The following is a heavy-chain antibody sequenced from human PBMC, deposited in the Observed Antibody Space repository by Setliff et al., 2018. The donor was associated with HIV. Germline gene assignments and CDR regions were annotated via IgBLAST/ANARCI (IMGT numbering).Heavy chain of an antibody. CDR2: IYYSGST. J-gene: IGHJ4*02. D-gene: IGHD6-19*01. Sequence: ETLSLTCTVSGGSISSSSYYWGWIRQPPGKGLEWIGSIYYSGSTYYNPSLKSRVTISVDTSKNQFSLKLSSVTAADTAVYYCARDGEQWLVGYYFDYWGQGTLVTVSS. V-gene: IGHV4-39*07. CDR1: GGSISSSSYY. CDR3: ARDGEQWLVGYYFDY.